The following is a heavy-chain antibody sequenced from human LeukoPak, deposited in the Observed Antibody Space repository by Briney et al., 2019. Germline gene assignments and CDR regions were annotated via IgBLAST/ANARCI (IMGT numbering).Heavy chain of an antibody. CDR1: GYTFTSYY. CDR3: AREGLQSVYYYGMDV. V-gene: IGHV1-46*01. D-gene: IGHD4-11*01. Sequence: ASVKVSCKASGYTFTSYYMHWVRQAPGQGLEWMGIINPSGGSTSYAQKFQGRVTMTRDTSTSTVCMELSSLGSEDTAVYYCAREGLQSVYYYGMDVWGQGTTVTVSS. CDR2: INPSGGST. J-gene: IGHJ6*02.